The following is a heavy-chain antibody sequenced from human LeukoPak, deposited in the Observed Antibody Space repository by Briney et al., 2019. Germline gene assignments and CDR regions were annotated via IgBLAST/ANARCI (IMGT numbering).Heavy chain of an antibody. Sequence: QPGGSLRLSCAASGFTFSSYAMSWVRQAPGKGLEWVPAISGSGGSTYYADSVKGRFTISRDNSKNTLYLQMNSLRAEDTAVYYCAKAAYGSGSYYENWFDPWGQGTLVTVSS. CDR1: GFTFSSYA. D-gene: IGHD3-10*01. CDR2: ISGSGGST. J-gene: IGHJ5*02. V-gene: IGHV3-23*01. CDR3: AKAAYGSGSYYENWFDP.